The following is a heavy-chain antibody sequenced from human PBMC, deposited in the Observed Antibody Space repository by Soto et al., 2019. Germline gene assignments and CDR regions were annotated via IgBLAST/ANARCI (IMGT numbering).Heavy chain of an antibody. J-gene: IGHJ6*02. Sequence: PGGSLRLSCAASGFTFSSYGMHWVRQAPGKGLEWVAVISYDGSNKYYADSVKGRFTISRDNSKNTLYLQMNSLRAEDTAVYYCAKEKGELVLYYYCGMDVWGQGTTVTVSS. CDR1: GFTFSSYG. CDR3: AKEKGELVLYYYCGMDV. CDR2: ISYDGSNK. V-gene: IGHV3-30*18. D-gene: IGHD6-6*01.